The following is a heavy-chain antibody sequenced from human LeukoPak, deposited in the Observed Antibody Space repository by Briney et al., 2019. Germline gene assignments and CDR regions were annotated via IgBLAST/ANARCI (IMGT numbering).Heavy chain of an antibody. J-gene: IGHJ3*02. V-gene: IGHV1-69*06. Sequence: GASVKVSCKASGGTFNSYAISWVRQAPGQGLEWMGGIIPMSDTANYPQKFRGRLTITADIPTSTVYMELSSLRSEDTAVYYCARADDTGRYMGDDAFDIWGQGTMVTVSS. CDR3: ARADDTGRYMGDDAFDI. CDR1: GGTFNSYA. CDR2: IIPMSDTA. D-gene: IGHD1-26*01.